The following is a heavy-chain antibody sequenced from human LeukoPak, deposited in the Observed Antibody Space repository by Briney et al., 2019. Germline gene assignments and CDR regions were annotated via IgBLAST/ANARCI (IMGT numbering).Heavy chain of an antibody. CDR1: GGTFSSYA. J-gene: IGHJ4*02. CDR2: NNPKSGGT. V-gene: IGHV1-2*06. Sequence: ASVKVSCKASGGTFSSYAISWVRQAPGQGLEWMGRNNPKSGGTNYAQKFQGRVTMTRDTSITTAYMELSSLRSADTALYYCARDIGQGSSWLYDYWGQGTLVTVSS. CDR3: ARDIGQGSSWLYDY. D-gene: IGHD6-13*01.